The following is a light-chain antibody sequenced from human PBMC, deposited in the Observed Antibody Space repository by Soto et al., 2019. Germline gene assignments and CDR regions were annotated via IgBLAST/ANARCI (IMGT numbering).Light chain of an antibody. V-gene: IGKV3-20*01. CDR2: GTS. J-gene: IGKJ2*01. CDR1: QSVSSNF. CDR3: QQYGRSPYT. Sequence: EVVLTQSPGTLSLSPGERATLSCTASQSVSSNFLAWYQQKPGQAPRLLIYGTSSRATGISDRFSGSGSGTDFTLTITRLEPEDFAVYYCQQYGRSPYTFGQGTKLEIK.